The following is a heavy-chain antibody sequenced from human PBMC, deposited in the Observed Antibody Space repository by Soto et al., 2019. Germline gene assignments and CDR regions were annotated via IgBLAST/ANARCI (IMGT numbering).Heavy chain of an antibody. D-gene: IGHD3-10*01. Sequence: GGSLRLSCAASGFTFSNAWMNWVRQAPGKGLEWVGRIKSKTDGGTTDYAAPVKGRFTISRDDSKNTLYLQMNSLKTEDTAVYFCFSMAPRGVDYYYYGMDVWGQGTTVTVSS. V-gene: IGHV3-15*07. CDR2: IKSKTDGGTT. J-gene: IGHJ6*02. CDR3: FSMAPRGVDYYYYGMDV. CDR1: GFTFSNAW.